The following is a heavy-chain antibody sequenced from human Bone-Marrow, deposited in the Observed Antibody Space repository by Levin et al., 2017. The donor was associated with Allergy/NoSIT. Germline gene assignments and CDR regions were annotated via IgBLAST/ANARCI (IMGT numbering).Heavy chain of an antibody. CDR1: GFTFSSYG. Sequence: PGGSLRLSCAASGFTFSSYGMHWVRQAPGKGLEWVAVIWYDGSNKYYADSVKGRFTISRDNSKNTLYLQMNSLRAEDTAVYYCARDDRIQLWKPLNYYYYGMDVWGQGTTVTVSS. CDR3: ARDDRIQLWKPLNYYYYGMDV. D-gene: IGHD5-18*01. J-gene: IGHJ6*02. CDR2: IWYDGSNK. V-gene: IGHV3-33*01.